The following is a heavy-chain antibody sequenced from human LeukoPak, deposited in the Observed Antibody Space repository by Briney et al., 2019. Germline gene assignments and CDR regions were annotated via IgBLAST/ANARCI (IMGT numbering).Heavy chain of an antibody. V-gene: IGHV4-34*01. J-gene: IGHJ4*02. CDR1: GGSFSGYY. CDR2: INHSGST. Sequence: PSETLSLTCAVYGGSFSGYYWSWIRQPPGKGLEWIGEINHSGSTNYGPSLKSRVTISVDTSKKQISLELSSVTAADTAIYYCARGLYCSGGSCRFDYWGQGTLVTVSS. CDR3: ARGLYCSGGSCRFDY. D-gene: IGHD2-15*01.